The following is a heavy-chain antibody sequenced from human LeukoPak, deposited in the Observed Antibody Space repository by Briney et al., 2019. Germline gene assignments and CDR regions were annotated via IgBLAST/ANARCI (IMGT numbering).Heavy chain of an antibody. CDR3: ARAPGGVSTYFDY. V-gene: IGHV3-21*01. D-gene: IGHD1-1*01. CDR1: GFTFSSYS. CDR2: ISSSSTYI. J-gene: IGHJ4*02. Sequence: PGGSLRLSCAASGFTFSSYSVNWVRQAPGKGLEWGSSISSSSTYIYYTDSVKGRFTISRDNAKNSLYLQMNSLTADDTAVYYCARAPGGVSTYFDYWGQGILVTVSS.